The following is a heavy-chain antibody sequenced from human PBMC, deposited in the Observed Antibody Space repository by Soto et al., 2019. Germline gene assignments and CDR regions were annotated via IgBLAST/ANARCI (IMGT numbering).Heavy chain of an antibody. CDR3: ARQFWFGELLNYFDF. D-gene: IGHD3-10*01. J-gene: IGHJ4*02. CDR2: LYYSGST. Sequence: QLQLQESGPGLLKPSETLSLTCTVSGYSTSDRTYYWGWVRQSPGKGLEWIGSLYYSGSTFPNPSLKGRVAISLDTSKNQISLNLSSVTAADTARYFCARQFWFGELLNYFDFWGQGSLVTVSS. V-gene: IGHV4-39*01. CDR1: GYSTSDRTYY.